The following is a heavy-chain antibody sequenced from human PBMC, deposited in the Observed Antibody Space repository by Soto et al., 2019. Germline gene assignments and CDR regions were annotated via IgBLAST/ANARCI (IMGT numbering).Heavy chain of an antibody. V-gene: IGHV1-18*01. J-gene: IGHJ5*02. CDR1: GYTFTSYG. D-gene: IGHD6-6*01. CDR3: ARRIAARGANWFDP. Sequence: VASVKVSCKASGYTFTSYGISWVRQAPGQGLEWMGWISAYNGNTNYAQKLQGRVTMTTDTSTSTAYMELRSLRSDDTAVYYCARRIAARGANWFDPWGQGTLVTVSS. CDR2: ISAYNGNT.